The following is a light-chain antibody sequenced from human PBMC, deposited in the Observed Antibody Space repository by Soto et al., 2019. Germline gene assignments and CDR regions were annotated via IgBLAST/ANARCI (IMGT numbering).Light chain of an antibody. V-gene: IGKV3-20*01. CDR3: QQYGSWT. CDR1: QTISSNY. Sequence: EIVVTQSPGTLSVSPGERATLSCRASQTISSNYLAWYQQKPGQAPSLLIYGTSSRATGIPDRFSGSGSGTDFTLTISRLEPEDSAIYYCQQYGSWTFGQGTKVEIK. CDR2: GTS. J-gene: IGKJ1*01.